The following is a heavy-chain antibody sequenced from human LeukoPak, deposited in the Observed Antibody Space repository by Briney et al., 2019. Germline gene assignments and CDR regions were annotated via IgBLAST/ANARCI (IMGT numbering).Heavy chain of an antibody. D-gene: IGHD3-22*01. CDR2: ISGDGGST. Sequence: GSLRLSCAASGFTFDDCAMHWVRQAPGKGLEWVSLISGDGGSTYYADSVKGRFTISRDNSKNSLYLQMNSLRTEDTALYYCAKDLPLSPTYYYDSSGYYREGAFDIWGQGTMVTVSS. CDR3: AKDLPLSPTYYYDSSGYYREGAFDI. J-gene: IGHJ3*02. CDR1: GFTFDDCA. V-gene: IGHV3-43*02.